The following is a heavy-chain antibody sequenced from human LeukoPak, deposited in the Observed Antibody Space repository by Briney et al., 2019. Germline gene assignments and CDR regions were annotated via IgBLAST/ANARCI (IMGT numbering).Heavy chain of an antibody. CDR2: ISSSSYI. Sequence: GGSLRLSCAASGFTFSSYSINWVPQAPGKGLEWVSSISSSSYIYYADSVKGRFTISRDNAKNSLYLQMNSLRAEDTAVYYCARLGDGGAWSDWGQGTLVTVSS. J-gene: IGHJ4*02. D-gene: IGHD3-16*01. V-gene: IGHV3-21*01. CDR1: GFTFSSYS. CDR3: ARLGDGGAWSD.